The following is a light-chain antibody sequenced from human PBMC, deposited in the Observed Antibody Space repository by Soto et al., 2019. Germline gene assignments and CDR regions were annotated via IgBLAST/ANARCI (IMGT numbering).Light chain of an antibody. V-gene: IGLV2-14*03. CDR3: LSYTTSRIYV. CDR1: SSDIGGFNY. Sequence: QSALTQPASVSGSPGQSITISCSGTSSDIGGFNYVSWYQQHPGEAPKLVIYDVTTRPSGVSYRFSGSKSDNTASLTISGLQPEDEADYYCLSYTTSRIYVFGTGTKLTVL. J-gene: IGLJ1*01. CDR2: DVT.